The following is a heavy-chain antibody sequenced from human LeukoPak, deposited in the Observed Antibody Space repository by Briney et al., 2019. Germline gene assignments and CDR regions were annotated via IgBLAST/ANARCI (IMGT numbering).Heavy chain of an antibody. CDR3: ARSRITIFGVVHSGFDP. J-gene: IGHJ5*02. D-gene: IGHD3-3*01. CDR1: GGSISSYY. V-gene: IGHV4-59*01. CDR2: IYYSGST. Sequence: SETLSLTCTVSGGSISSYYWSWIRQPPGKGLEWIGYIYYSGSTNYNPSLKSRVTISVDTSKNQFSLKLSSVTAADTAVYYCARSRITIFGVVHSGFDPWGQGTLVTVSS.